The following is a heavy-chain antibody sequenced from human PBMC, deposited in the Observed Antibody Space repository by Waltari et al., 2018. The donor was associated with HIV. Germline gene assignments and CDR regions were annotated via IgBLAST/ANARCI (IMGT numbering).Heavy chain of an antibody. Sequence: QVRLVESGGGVVQPGGSVRLSCAASGFMFSMYSMHWVRQAPGKGREGVAVISVDGNRQFYSDSVNGRFTISRDNSKNTLYLQMDSLRAEDTAVYYCARVDTLYYFDRPCDFWGQGTLVTVSS. CDR2: ISVDGNRQ. V-gene: IGHV3-30*01. J-gene: IGHJ4*02. D-gene: IGHD3-9*01. CDR1: GFMFSMYS. CDR3: ARVDTLYYFDRPCDF.